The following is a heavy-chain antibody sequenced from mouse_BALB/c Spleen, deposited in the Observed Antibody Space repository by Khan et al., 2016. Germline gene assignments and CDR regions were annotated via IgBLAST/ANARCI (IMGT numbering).Heavy chain of an antibody. Sequence: EVELVESGPELVKPGASVKVSCKGSGYAFTTYNMYWVKQSHGKSLEWIGYIDPYNGVSSYNQKFKDKATLTVDESSSTAYMHLNSLTSEDSAVYYCARWDGNYVPFAYWGQGTLVTVS. V-gene: IGHV1S135*01. CDR2: IDPYNGVS. CDR3: ARWDGNYVPFAY. J-gene: IGHJ3*01. CDR1: GYAFTTYN. D-gene: IGHD2-1*01.